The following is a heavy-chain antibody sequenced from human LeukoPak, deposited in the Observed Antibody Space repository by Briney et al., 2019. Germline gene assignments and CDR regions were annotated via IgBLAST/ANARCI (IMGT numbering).Heavy chain of an antibody. J-gene: IGHJ4*02. CDR1: GGTFSSYA. CDR2: INPSGGST. V-gene: IGHV1-46*01. D-gene: IGHD1-26*01. Sequence: ASVKVSCKASGGTFSSYAISWVRQAPRQGLEWMGIINPSGGSTSYAQKFQGRVTMTRDTSTSTVYMELSSLRSEDTAVYYCARDRIVGATTADDYWGQGTLVTVSS. CDR3: ARDRIVGATTADDY.